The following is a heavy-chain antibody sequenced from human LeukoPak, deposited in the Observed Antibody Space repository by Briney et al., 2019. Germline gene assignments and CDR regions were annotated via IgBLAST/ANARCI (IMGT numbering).Heavy chain of an antibody. V-gene: IGHV3-30*02. CDR3: AKDGTYYDFWSGYFHPNFYFDY. CDR1: GFTFSSYG. D-gene: IGHD3-3*01. Sequence: GGSLRLSCAASGFTFSSYGMHWVRQAPGKGLEWVAFIRYDGSNKYYADSVKGRFTISRDNSKNTLYLQMNSLRAEDTAVYYCAKDGTYYDFWSGYFHPNFYFDYWGQGTLVTVSS. CDR2: IRYDGSNK. J-gene: IGHJ4*02.